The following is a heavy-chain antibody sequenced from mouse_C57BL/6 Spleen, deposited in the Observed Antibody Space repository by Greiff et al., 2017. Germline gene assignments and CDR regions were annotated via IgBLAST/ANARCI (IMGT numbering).Heavy chain of an antibody. V-gene: IGHV6-6*01. Sequence: DVMLVESGGGLVQPGGSMKLSCAASGFTFSDAWMDWVRQSPEKGLEWVAEIRNKANNHATYYAESVKGRFTISRDDSKSSVYLQMNSLRAEDTGIYYCTRTIVTYYFDYWGQGTTLTVSS. CDR1: GFTFSDAW. J-gene: IGHJ2*01. CDR2: IRNKANNHAT. D-gene: IGHD2-5*01. CDR3: TRTIVTYYFDY.